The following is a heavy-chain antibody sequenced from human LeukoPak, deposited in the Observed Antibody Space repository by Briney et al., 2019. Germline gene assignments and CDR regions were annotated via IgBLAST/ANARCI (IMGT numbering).Heavy chain of an antibody. D-gene: IGHD5-18*01. Sequence: SFSGYWMSWIRQHPGKGLEWIGYIYYSGSTYYNPSLKSRVTISVDTSKNQFSLKLSSVTAADTAVYYCARGEGYSYGYESFDYWGQGTLVTVSS. CDR1: SFSGYW. J-gene: IGHJ4*02. CDR3: ARGEGYSYGYESFDY. CDR2: IYYSGST. V-gene: IGHV4-31*02.